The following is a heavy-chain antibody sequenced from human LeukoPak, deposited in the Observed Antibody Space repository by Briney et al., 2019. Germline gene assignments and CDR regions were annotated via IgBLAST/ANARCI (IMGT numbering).Heavy chain of an antibody. CDR3: ARAVVVVAAPDY. Sequence: ASVTVSCKASGYSFTSYGITWVRQAPGQGLEWLGWISGLNGQTDYVQKVQGRVTMTRDTSTSTAYMDLESLTPDDTAVYYCARAVVVVAAPDYWGQGSLVTVSS. CDR1: GYSFTSYG. D-gene: IGHD2-15*01. CDR2: ISGLNGQT. V-gene: IGHV1-18*01. J-gene: IGHJ4*02.